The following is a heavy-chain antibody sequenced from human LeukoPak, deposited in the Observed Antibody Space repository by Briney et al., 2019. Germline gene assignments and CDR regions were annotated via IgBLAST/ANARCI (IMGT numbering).Heavy chain of an antibody. CDR1: GGTFSKFG. CDR3: ATEGPNYYMDV. J-gene: IGHJ6*03. V-gene: IGHV1-69*05. CDR2: IIPMFGAA. Sequence: GSSVKVSCKDSGGTFSKFGISWVGQAPGEGLEWVGGIIPMFGAANYAQKVQGRVTITTDESTTTAHMELISLTSDDTAVYFCATEGPNYYMDVWGKGTTVTVSS.